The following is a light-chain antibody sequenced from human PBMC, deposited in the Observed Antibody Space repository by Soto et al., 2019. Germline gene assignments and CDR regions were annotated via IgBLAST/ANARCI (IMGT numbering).Light chain of an antibody. CDR1: SSDVCGYNY. V-gene: IGLV2-14*01. Sequence: QSVLTHPASVSGSPGQAITISCTGTSSDVCGYNYVSWYQQHPGKAPKLMIYDVSNRPSGVSNRFSGSKSGNTASLTISGRQAEDEADYYCSSYTSSSTPPYGFGTGTKLPV. J-gene: IGLJ1*01. CDR3: SSYTSSSTPPYG. CDR2: DVS.